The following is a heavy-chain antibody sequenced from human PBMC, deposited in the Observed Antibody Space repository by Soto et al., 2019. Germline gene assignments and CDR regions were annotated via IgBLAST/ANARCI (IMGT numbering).Heavy chain of an antibody. CDR1: GGSISSGGYY. Sequence: QVQLQESGPGLVKPSQILSLTCTVSGGSISSGGYYWSWIRQHPGKGLEWIGYIYYSGSTYYNPSLKSRVTISVDTSKHQLSLKLSSVTAADTAVYYCARVAYYEYSSSYYFDYWGQGTLVTVSS. CDR3: ARVAYYEYSSSYYFDY. J-gene: IGHJ4*02. CDR2: IYYSGST. V-gene: IGHV4-31*03. D-gene: IGHD6-6*01.